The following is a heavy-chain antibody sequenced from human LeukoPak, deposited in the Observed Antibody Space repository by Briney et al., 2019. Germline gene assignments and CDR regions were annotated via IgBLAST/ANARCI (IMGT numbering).Heavy chain of an antibody. J-gene: IGHJ4*02. D-gene: IGHD3-10*01. CDR3: AKARVRGVIITHLEFDY. Sequence: QPGGSLRLSCAASGFTFSSYAMSWVRQAPGKGLEWVSAISGSGGSTYYADSVKGRFTISRDNSKNTLYLQMNSLRAEDTAVYYCAKARVRGVIITHLEFDYWGQGTLVTVSS. CDR2: ISGSGGST. V-gene: IGHV3-23*01. CDR1: GFTFSSYA.